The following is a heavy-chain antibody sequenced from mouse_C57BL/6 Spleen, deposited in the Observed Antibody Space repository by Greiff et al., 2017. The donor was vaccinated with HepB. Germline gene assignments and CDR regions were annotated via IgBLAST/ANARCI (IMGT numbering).Heavy chain of an antibody. D-gene: IGHD1-1*01. CDR2: INPYNGGT. CDR1: GYTFTDYY. Sequence: DVQLQESGPVLVKPGASVKMSCKASGYTFTDYYMNWVKQSHGKSLEWIGVINPYNGGTSYNQKFKGKATLTVDKSSSTAYMELNSLTSEDSAVYYCARRSSYVGVDYWGQGTSVTVSS. J-gene: IGHJ4*01. CDR3: ARRSSYVGVDY. V-gene: IGHV1-19*01.